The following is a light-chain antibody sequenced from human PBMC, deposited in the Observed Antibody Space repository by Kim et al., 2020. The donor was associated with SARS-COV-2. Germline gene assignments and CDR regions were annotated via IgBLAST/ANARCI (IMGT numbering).Light chain of an antibody. Sequence: ASVGDRVTISWRASQSISSYLNWYQQKPGKAPKLLIYAASSLQSGVPSRFSGSGSGTDFTLTISSLQPEDFATYYCQQSYSTPWTFGQGTKVEIK. CDR3: QQSYSTPWT. V-gene: IGKV1-39*01. CDR1: QSISSY. J-gene: IGKJ1*01. CDR2: AAS.